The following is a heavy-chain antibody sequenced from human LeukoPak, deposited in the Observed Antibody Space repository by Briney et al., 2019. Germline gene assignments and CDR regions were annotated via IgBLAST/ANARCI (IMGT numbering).Heavy chain of an antibody. D-gene: IGHD5-12*01. Sequence: GASVKVSCKASGYTFTSYGISWVRQAPGQGLEWMGWISAYNGNTNYAQKLQGRVTMTEDTSTDTAYMELSSLRSEDTAVYYCAPYSGYDYFDYWGQGTLVTVSS. V-gene: IGHV1-18*01. CDR3: APYSGYDYFDY. CDR1: GYTFTSYG. CDR2: ISAYNGNT. J-gene: IGHJ4*02.